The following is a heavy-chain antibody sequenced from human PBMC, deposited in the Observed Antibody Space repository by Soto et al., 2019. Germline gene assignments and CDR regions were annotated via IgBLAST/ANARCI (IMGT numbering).Heavy chain of an antibody. V-gene: IGHV3-33*01. D-gene: IGHD4-17*01. Sequence: QGQLVESGGGVVQPGRSMRLSCAASGFTFSNYGMHWVRQAPGKGLEWVAVIWYDGSDKYYADSVKGRFTISGDNSKNTLYLQMNSLRAEDTAVYYCARDPTTVVTKPYFDYWGQGTLVTVSS. J-gene: IGHJ4*02. CDR1: GFTFSNYG. CDR2: IWYDGSDK. CDR3: ARDPTTVVTKPYFDY.